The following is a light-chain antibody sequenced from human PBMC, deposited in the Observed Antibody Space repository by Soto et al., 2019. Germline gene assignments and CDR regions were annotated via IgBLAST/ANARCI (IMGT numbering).Light chain of an antibody. CDR1: SSDVGGYNY. Sequence: QSALTQPASVSGAPGQSITISCTGTSSDVGGYNYVSWYQQHPGKAPKLMIYDLSNRPSGVSNRFSGSKSGNTASLTISGLQAEDEADYHCSSYTSSSTLVVFGGGTKLTVL. CDR3: SSYTSSSTLVV. J-gene: IGLJ2*01. CDR2: DLS. V-gene: IGLV2-14*01.